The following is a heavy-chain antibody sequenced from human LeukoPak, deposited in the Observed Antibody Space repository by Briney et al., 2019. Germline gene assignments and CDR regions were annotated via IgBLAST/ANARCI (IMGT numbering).Heavy chain of an antibody. CDR1: GYTAIDYY. CDR2: INPTSGST. Sequence: ASAKVSCTASGYTAIDYYMHWVRQAPGQGLEWMGMINPTSGSTDYAQTFQGRVTMTRDTPTSVFYMEMNGLTSDDTAVYYCARDGGGWLDPWGQGTLVTVSS. J-gene: IGHJ5*02. V-gene: IGHV1-46*01. CDR3: ARDGGGWLDP. D-gene: IGHD3-16*01.